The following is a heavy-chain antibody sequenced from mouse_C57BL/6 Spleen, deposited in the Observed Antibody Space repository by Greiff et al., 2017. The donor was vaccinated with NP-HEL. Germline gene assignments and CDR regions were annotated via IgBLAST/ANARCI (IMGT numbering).Heavy chain of an antibody. CDR2: IDPSDSYT. Sequence: QVQLQQPGAELVKPGASVKLSCKASGYTFTSYWMQWVKQRPGQGLEWIGEIDPSDSYTNYNQKFKGKATLTVDTSSSTAYMQLTSLTSEAAAVFYWARRASDYYAMDYWGQGTSVTVAS. J-gene: IGHJ4*01. CDR3: ARRASDYYAMDY. CDR1: GYTFTSYW. D-gene: IGHD3-1*01. V-gene: IGHV1-50*01.